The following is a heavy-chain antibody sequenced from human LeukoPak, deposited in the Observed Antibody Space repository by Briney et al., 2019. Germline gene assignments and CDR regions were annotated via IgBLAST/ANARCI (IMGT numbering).Heavy chain of an antibody. CDR1: GGSISSYY. CDR3: ARESVSGAGFDY. CDR2: IYQSGST. Sequence: SETLSLTCTVSGGSISSYYWTWIRQPPGRGLEWIGYIYQSGSTSYNPSLKSRVTISIDTSKNQVSLILSPVTAADTAVYYCARESVSGAGFDYWGQGALVTVSS. D-gene: IGHD6-19*01. J-gene: IGHJ4*02. V-gene: IGHV4-59*01.